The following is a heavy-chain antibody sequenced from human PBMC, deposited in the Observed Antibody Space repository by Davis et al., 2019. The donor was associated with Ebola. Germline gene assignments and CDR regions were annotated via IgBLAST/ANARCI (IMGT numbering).Heavy chain of an antibody. J-gene: IGHJ6*02. CDR3: ARHIVVVHYYGMDV. CDR2: ISSSSSYI. CDR1: GFTFSSYA. D-gene: IGHD2-2*01. V-gene: IGHV3-21*01. Sequence: GGSLRLSCAASGFTFSSYAMSWVRQAPGKGLEWVSSISSSSSYIYYADSVKGQFTISRDNAKNSLYLQMNSLRAEDTAVYYCARHIVVVHYYGMDVWGQGTTVTVSS.